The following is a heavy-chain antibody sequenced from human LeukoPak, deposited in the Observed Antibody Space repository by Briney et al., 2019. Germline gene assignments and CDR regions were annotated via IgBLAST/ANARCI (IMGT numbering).Heavy chain of an antibody. J-gene: IGHJ5*02. D-gene: IGHD5-18*01. Sequence: ASVKVSCMASGYTFTGYYMHWVRQAPGQGLEWMGWINPNSGGTNYAQKFQGRVTMTRDTSISTAYMELSSLRPEDTAVYFCAADKAPTDPYNWVDPWGQGTQVIVSS. CDR2: INPNSGGT. CDR3: AADKAPTDPYNWVDP. V-gene: IGHV1-2*02. CDR1: GYTFTGYY.